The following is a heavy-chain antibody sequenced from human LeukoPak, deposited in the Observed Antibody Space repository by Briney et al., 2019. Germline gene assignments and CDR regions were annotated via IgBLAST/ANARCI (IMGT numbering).Heavy chain of an antibody. CDR1: GYTFISYV. Sequence: ASVKVSCKASGYTFISYVISWVRQAPGQGLEWMGWISAYNGKTNYAQKLQGRVTMTTDTSTSTAYMELRSLRSDDTAVYYCARSLDGYNEYYFDYWGQGTLVTVSS. CDR3: ARSLDGYNEYYFDY. V-gene: IGHV1-18*01. J-gene: IGHJ4*02. CDR2: ISAYNGKT. D-gene: IGHD5-24*01.